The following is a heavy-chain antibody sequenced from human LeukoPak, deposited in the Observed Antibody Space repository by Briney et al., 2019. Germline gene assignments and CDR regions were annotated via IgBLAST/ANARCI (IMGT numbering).Heavy chain of an antibody. CDR3: ARRSPQCWGGDCYFDY. Sequence: SETLSLTCTVSGGSISSSSDPWGWIRQPPGKGLEWIGTIYYSGSTYYNPSLKGRVTISVDTSKNQFSLKLTSVSAADTAVYYCARRSPQCWGGDCYFDYWGQGTLVTVSS. D-gene: IGHD2-21*02. V-gene: IGHV4-39*01. J-gene: IGHJ4*02. CDR1: GGSISSSSDP. CDR2: IYYSGST.